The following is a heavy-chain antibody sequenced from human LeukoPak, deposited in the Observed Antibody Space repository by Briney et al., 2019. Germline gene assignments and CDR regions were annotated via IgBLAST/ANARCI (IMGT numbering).Heavy chain of an antibody. CDR1: GFTFSSYS. D-gene: IGHD5-18*01. J-gene: IGHJ4*02. CDR3: ARDRGAMVSR. CDR2: ISSSSSYI. V-gene: IGHV3-21*01. Sequence: KTGGSLRLSCAASGFTFSSYSMNWVRQAPGKGLEWVSSISSSSSYIYYADSVKGRFTISRDNAKNSLHLQMNSLRAEDTAVYYCARDRGAMVSRWGQGTLVTVSS.